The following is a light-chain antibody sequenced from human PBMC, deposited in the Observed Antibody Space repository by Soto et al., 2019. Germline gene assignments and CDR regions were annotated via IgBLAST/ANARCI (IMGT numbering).Light chain of an antibody. V-gene: IGLV2-14*01. CDR2: AVS. CDR3: CSYTSLSTVV. Sequence: QSALTQPASVSGSPGQSITISCTGTSSDVGGYNHVYWYQHSPGKAPKLILFAVSDRPSGVSHRFSGSKSGNTASLTISGLQADDEADYYCCSYTSLSTVVFGGGTQLTVL. CDR1: SSDVGGYNH. J-gene: IGLJ2*01.